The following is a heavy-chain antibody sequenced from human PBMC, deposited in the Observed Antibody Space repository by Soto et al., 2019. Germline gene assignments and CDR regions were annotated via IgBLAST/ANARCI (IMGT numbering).Heavy chain of an antibody. CDR1: GYTFTSYG. CDR2: ISAYNGNT. CDR3: ARVIITIFGVVIPPGY. V-gene: IGHV1-18*04. Sequence: ASVKVSCKASGYTFTSYGISWVRQAPGQGLEWMGWISAYNGNTNYAQKLQGRVTMTTDTSTSTAYMELRSLRSDDTAVYYCARVIITIFGVVIPPGYWGQGTLVTISS. J-gene: IGHJ4*02. D-gene: IGHD3-3*01.